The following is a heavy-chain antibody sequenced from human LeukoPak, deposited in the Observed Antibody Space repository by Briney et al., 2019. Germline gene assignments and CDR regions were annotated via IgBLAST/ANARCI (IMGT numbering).Heavy chain of an antibody. CDR2: ISGSGGST. D-gene: IGHD2-2*01. CDR3: AKIKDIVVVPAPYDY. CDR1: GFTFSSYA. V-gene: IGHV3-23*01. Sequence: GGSLRLSCAASGFTFSSYAMSWVRQAPGKGLEWVSAISGSGGSTYYADSVKGRFTISRDNSKNTLYLRMNSLRAEDTAVYYCAKIKDIVVVPAPYDYWGQGTLVTVSS. J-gene: IGHJ4*02.